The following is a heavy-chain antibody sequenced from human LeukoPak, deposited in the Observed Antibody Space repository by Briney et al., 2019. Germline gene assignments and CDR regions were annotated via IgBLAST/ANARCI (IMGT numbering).Heavy chain of an antibody. CDR3: AKVRTSLTVVPVLGAFDI. CDR1: GFTSSNYT. J-gene: IGHJ3*02. CDR2: ISLFASST. Sequence: SLLLSCAASGFTSSNYTTSAVRDGPGRGLECVSAISLFASSTDYAGSVKGRLTISRDNSKNTLYLQMNSLRAEDTAAYYCAKVRTSLTVVPVLGAFDIWGEGRMATVSS. D-gene: IGHD2-2*01. V-gene: IGHV3-23*01.